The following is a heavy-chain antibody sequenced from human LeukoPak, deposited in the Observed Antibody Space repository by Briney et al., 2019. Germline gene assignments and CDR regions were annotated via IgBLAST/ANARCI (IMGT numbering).Heavy chain of an antibody. CDR1: GYTFTDYY. J-gene: IGHJ6*03. V-gene: IGHV1-2*02. Sequence: ASVKVSCKASGYTFTDYYMHWVRQAPGQGLEWMGWINPHSGGTDHAQKFQGRVTITRDTSTSTVYMELSSLRSDDTAVYYCARGPRITLIRGGQWYFYMDVWGKGTTVTVSS. CDR2: INPHSGGT. D-gene: IGHD3-10*01. CDR3: ARGPRITLIRGGQWYFYMDV.